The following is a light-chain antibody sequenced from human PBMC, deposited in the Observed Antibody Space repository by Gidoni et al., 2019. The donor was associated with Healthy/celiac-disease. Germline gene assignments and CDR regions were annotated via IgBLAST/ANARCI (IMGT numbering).Light chain of an antibody. V-gene: IGLV3-1*01. Sequence: SYELTQPPSVSVSPGQTASITCSGDKLGDNYAGWYQQKPGQSPVLVIYQDSKRPSGIPARFSGSNAGNTATLTISGTHAMDEADYYCQAWDSSTVVFGGGTKLTVL. CDR3: QAWDSSTVV. CDR2: QDS. J-gene: IGLJ2*01. CDR1: KLGDNY.